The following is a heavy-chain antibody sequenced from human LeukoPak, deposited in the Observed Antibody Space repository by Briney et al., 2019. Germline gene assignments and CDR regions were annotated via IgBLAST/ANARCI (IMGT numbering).Heavy chain of an antibody. V-gene: IGHV3-23*01. CDR3: AKDRSVVGATTGFDY. D-gene: IGHD1-26*01. CDR2: ISGSGGST. J-gene: IGHJ4*02. Sequence: GGSLRLSCAASGFTFSSYAMSWVRQAPGKGLGWVSAISGSGGSTYYADSVKGRFTISRDNSKNTLYLQMNSLRAEDTAVYYCAKDRSVVGATTGFDYWGQGTLVTVSS. CDR1: GFTFSSYA.